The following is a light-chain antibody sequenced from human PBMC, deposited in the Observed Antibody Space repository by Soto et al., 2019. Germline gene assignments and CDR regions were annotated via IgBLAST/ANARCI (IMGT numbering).Light chain of an antibody. CDR2: GNS. Sequence: QSVLTQPPSVSGPPGQRVTISCTGNSSNIGAGYDVHWYQQLPGTAPKLLIYGNSNRPSGVPDRFSGSKSGTSASLAITGLQAEDEADYYCQSYDSSLSGPYVFGTGTKVTVL. CDR3: QSYDSSLSGPYV. J-gene: IGLJ1*01. CDR1: SSNIGAGYD. V-gene: IGLV1-40*01.